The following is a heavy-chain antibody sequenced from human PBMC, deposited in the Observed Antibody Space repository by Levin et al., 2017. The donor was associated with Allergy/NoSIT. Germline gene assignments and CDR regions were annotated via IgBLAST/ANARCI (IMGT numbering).Heavy chain of an antibody. V-gene: IGHV3-48*01. CDR2: IRSDSSTI. CDR3: ARVGPYSYGADY. CDR1: GFIFSSYS. D-gene: IGHD5-18*01. Sequence: GGSLRLSCAASGFIFSSYSMNWVRQAPGKGLEWLSYIRSDSSTIYYADSVKGRFTISRDNAKNSLYLQMNSLRAEDTAVYYCARVGPYSYGADYWGQGTLVTVSS. J-gene: IGHJ4*02.